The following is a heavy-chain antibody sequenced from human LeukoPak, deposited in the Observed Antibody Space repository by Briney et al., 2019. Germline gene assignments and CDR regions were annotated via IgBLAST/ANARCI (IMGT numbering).Heavy chain of an antibody. CDR1: GGTFSSYA. CDR2: IIPIFGTA. V-gene: IGHV1-69*13. J-gene: IGHJ6*02. D-gene: IGHD2-15*01. CDR3: AREVVVLPDHYYYGLDV. Sequence: ASVKVSCKASGGTFSSYAISWVRQAPGQGLEWMGGIIPIFGTANYAQKFQGRVTITADESTSTAYMELSSLRVEDTAVYYCAREVVVLPDHYYYGLDVWGQGTTVTVSS.